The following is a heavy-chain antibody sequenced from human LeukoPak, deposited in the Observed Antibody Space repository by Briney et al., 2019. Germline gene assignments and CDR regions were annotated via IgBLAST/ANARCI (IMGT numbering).Heavy chain of an antibody. CDR3: ARDRHWTNDWVFDY. V-gene: IGHV4-59*01. D-gene: IGHD1/OR15-1a*01. Sequence: PSETLSLTCTVSGGSIGTYYWSWIRQPPGKGLEWIGYIYYNGYTDYSPSLKSRVTISVHTSKNQFSLKLSSVTAADTAVYYCARDRHWTNDWVFDYWGQGTLVTVSS. CDR2: IYYNGYT. J-gene: IGHJ4*02. CDR1: GGSIGTYY.